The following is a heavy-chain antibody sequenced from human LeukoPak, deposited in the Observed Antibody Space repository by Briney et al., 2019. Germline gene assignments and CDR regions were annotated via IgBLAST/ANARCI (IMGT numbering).Heavy chain of an antibody. CDR1: GYTFTSYY. V-gene: IGHV1-24*01. D-gene: IGHD3-22*01. CDR3: ATLGFLADMIRDWYFDL. CDR2: FDPEDGET. J-gene: IGHJ2*01. Sequence: ASVKVSCKASGYTFTSYYMHWVRQAPGQGLEWMGGFDPEDGETIYAQKFQGRVTMTEDTSTDTAYMELSSLRSEDTAVYYCATLGFLADMIRDWYFDLWGRGTLVTVSS.